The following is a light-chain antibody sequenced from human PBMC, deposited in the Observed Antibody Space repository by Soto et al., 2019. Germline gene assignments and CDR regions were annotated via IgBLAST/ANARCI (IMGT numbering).Light chain of an antibody. CDR3: QQSYSTPPWT. Sequence: DIQMTPSPSSLSASVGDRVTITCRASPSISSYLNWYQQKPGKAPKRLIYAASSLQSGVPSRFSGSGSGTDFTLTIRSLQPEDVATYYCQQSYSTPPWTFGQGTKLEIK. J-gene: IGKJ2*02. V-gene: IGKV1-39*01. CDR2: AAS. CDR1: PSISSY.